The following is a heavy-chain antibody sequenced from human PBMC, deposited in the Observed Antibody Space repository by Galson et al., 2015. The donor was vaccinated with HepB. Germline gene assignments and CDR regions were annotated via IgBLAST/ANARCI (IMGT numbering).Heavy chain of an antibody. V-gene: IGHV3-64D*06. CDR3: VKGVRSDSYYYNMDV. Sequence: SLRLSCAASGFTFSNYWMHWVRQPPGKGLEYVSAINTNGRSTYYADSVKGRFTISRDNAKNTLYLQMSTLRAEDTGVYYCVKGVRSDSYYYNMDVWGQGTTVAVSS. CDR2: INTNGRST. CDR1: GFTFSNYW. J-gene: IGHJ6*02. D-gene: IGHD2-21*01.